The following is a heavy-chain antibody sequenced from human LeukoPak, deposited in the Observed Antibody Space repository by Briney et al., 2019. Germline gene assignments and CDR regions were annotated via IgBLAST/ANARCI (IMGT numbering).Heavy chain of an antibody. Sequence: GGSLRLSCAASGFTFSDYYMTWVRQAPGKGLEWVTVISYDGSDKYYADSVKGRFTISRDNSKNTVYLHMNSLRPEDTAVYYCARDPKRYCSGVSCYLDYWGQGTLVTVSS. CDR2: ISYDGSDK. J-gene: IGHJ4*02. CDR3: ARDPKRYCSGVSCYLDY. D-gene: IGHD2-15*01. V-gene: IGHV3-30-3*01. CDR1: GFTFSDYY.